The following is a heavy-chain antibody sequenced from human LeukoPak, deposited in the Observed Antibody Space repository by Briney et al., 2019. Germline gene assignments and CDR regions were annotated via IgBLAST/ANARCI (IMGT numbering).Heavy chain of an antibody. CDR1: GVSFSGYY. D-gene: IGHD6-13*01. V-gene: IGHV4-34*01. CDR3: ARVTGYVMEDYFDY. CDR2: TNHSGST. J-gene: IGHJ4*02. Sequence: PSETLSLTCAVYGVSFSGYYWSWLRQPPGKGLEWIGETNHSGSTNYNPSLKSRVTISVDTSKNQFSLKLSSVTAADTAVYYCARVTGYVMEDYFDYWGQGTLVTVSS.